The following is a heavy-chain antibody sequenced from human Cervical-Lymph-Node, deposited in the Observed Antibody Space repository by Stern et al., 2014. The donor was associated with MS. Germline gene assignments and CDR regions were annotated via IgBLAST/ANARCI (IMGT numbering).Heavy chain of an antibody. J-gene: IGHJ6*02. CDR3: AKANFNDFSNLGLHGMDV. CDR2: ITWNSATI. Sequence: EVQLVESGGDLVQPGRSLRLSCAASGFNFDKYAMHWVRQAPGKGLEWVSGITWNSATIAYADSVEGRCTISRDNTKKSLYLQLNSLRAEDTALYYCAKANFNDFSNLGLHGMDVWGQGTTVTVSS. V-gene: IGHV3-9*01. CDR1: GFNFDKYA. D-gene: IGHD4-11*01.